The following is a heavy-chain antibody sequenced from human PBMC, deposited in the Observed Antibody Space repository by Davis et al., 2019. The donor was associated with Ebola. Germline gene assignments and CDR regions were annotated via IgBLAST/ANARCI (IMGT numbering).Heavy chain of an antibody. D-gene: IGHD3-10*01. CDR1: GYTFAKYA. J-gene: IGHJ6*04. Sequence: ASVKVSCKASGYTFAKYAMHWVRQAPGQSLEWMGWINAGNGHTQYSQKFQGRVTITRDTSANIVYMELNVLRSEDTAVYYCAFGDYPGLDVWGKGTTVTVSS. CDR3: AFGDYPGLDV. CDR2: INAGNGHT. V-gene: IGHV1-3*01.